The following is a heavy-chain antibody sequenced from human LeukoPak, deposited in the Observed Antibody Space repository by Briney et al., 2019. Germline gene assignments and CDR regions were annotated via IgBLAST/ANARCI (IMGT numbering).Heavy chain of an antibody. CDR1: GGSISSGSYY. Sequence: SQTLSLTCTVSGGSISSGSYYWSWIRRPAGKGLEWIGRIYTSGSTNYNPSLKSRVTISVDTSKNQFSLKLSSVTAADTAVYYCARDSPFQWAAGGRLLSYFDYWGQGTLVTVSS. CDR3: ARDSPFQWAAGGRLLSYFDY. V-gene: IGHV4-61*02. J-gene: IGHJ4*02. D-gene: IGHD6-13*01. CDR2: IYTSGST.